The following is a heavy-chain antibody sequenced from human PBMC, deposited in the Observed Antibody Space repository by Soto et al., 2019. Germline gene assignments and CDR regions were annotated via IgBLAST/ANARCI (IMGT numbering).Heavy chain of an antibody. V-gene: IGHV4-61*01. D-gene: IGHD3-22*01. J-gene: IGHJ4*02. CDR1: GGSVSSGSYY. CDR2: IYYSGST. Sequence: SETLSLTCTVSGGSVSSGSYYWSWIRQPPGKGLEWIGYIYYSGSTNYNPSLKSRVTISVDTSKNQFSLKLSSVTAADTAVYYCARSPYSSGYYYAIDYWGQGTQVTVSS. CDR3: ARSPYSSGYYYAIDY.